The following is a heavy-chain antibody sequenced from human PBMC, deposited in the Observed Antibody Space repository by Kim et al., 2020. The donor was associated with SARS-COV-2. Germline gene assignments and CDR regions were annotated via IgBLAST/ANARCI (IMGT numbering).Heavy chain of an antibody. CDR3: ARDANRGYSYGWTYYYYG. J-gene: IGHJ6*01. Sequence: GGSLRLSCAASGFTFSSYAMHWVRQAPGKGLEWVAVISYDGSNKNYADSVKGRFTISRDKSKNMLYLQMNSLRAEDTAVYYCARDANRGYSYGWTYYYYG. V-gene: IGHV3-30*04. D-gene: IGHD5-18*01. CDR2: ISYDGSNK. CDR1: GFTFSSYA.